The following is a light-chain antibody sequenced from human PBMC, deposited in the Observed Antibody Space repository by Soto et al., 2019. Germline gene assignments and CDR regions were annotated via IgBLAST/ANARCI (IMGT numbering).Light chain of an antibody. CDR3: QHYGDSPPFT. V-gene: IGKV3-20*01. Sequence: EVVLTQSPGTLSLSPEQRATLSCRTRQIISSSYLAWYQQRPRQAPRLLMHGTSSRASGIPDRFSGSGSGTDFTLSISRLEPEDFAVYYCQHYGDSPPFTFGPGTKGDI. CDR1: QIISSSY. CDR2: GTS. J-gene: IGKJ3*01.